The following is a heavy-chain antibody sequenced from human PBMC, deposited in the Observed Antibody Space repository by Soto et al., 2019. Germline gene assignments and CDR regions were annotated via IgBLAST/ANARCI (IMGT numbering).Heavy chain of an antibody. D-gene: IGHD2-2*01. CDR3: ARVTHCSSTSCYRSGWFRFDAFDI. J-gene: IGHJ3*02. CDR1: GGSFSGYY. Sequence: SETLSLTCAVYGGSFSGYYWSWIRQPPGKGLEWIGEINHSGSTNYNPSLKSRVTISVDTSKNQFSLKLSPVTAADTAVYYCARVTHCSSTSCYRSGWFRFDAFDIWGQGTMVTVSS. CDR2: INHSGST. V-gene: IGHV4-34*01.